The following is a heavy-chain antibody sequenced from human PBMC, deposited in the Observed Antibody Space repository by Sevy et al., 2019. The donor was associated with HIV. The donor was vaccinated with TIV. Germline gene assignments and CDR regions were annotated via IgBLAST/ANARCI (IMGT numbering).Heavy chain of an antibody. V-gene: IGHV3-72*01. CDR3: ATHAGIAAAGRVFDY. CDR2: IRNKADSYTA. CDR1: GFTFSDHY. Sequence: GGSLRLSCAASGFTFSDHYMEWVRQAPGKGLEWVGRIRNKADSYTAEYAASVKGRFTNSRDDSKNSLYLLMNSLKTEDTAGYYCATHAGIAAAGRVFDYWGQGTLVTVSS. D-gene: IGHD6-13*01. J-gene: IGHJ4*02.